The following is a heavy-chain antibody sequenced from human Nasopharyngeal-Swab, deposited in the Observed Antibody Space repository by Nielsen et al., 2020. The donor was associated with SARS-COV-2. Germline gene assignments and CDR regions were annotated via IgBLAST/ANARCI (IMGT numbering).Heavy chain of an antibody. J-gene: IGHJ4*02. D-gene: IGHD2-15*01. CDR3: ARRVGYCSGGSCYFDY. Sequence: KVSPKGFGYRFTSYWIGWVGQIPGKGLEWMGIIYPGDSDTRYSPSFQGQVTISADKSISTAYLQWSSLKASDTAMYYCARRVGYCSGGSCYFDYWGQGTLVTVSS. CDR2: IYPGDSDT. V-gene: IGHV5-51*01. CDR1: GYRFTSYW.